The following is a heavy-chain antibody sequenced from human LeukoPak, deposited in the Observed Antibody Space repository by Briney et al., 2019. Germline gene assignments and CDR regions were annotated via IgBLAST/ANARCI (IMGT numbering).Heavy chain of an antibody. J-gene: IGHJ3*02. V-gene: IGHV3-30-3*01. CDR2: VSYDGNNK. Sequence: GGSLRLSCAASGFTFSTYTMHWVRQAPGKGLEWVAFVSYDGNNKNYADSVKGRFTISRDNSKNTLYLQMNSLRTEDTAVYDCARGMAANAFDIWGQGTMVTVSS. CDR3: ARGMAANAFDI. CDR1: GFTFSTYT. D-gene: IGHD5-24*01.